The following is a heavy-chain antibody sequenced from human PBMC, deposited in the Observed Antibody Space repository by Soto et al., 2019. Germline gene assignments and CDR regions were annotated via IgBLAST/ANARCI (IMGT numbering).Heavy chain of an antibody. CDR1: RGWFSSYY. Sequence: GAGVKVACEDSRGWFSSYYISWVRQAPGQGLEWMGGIIPIFGTANYAQKFEGRVTITADESTSKAYMELISLRSEDTAVYYCSRYNVTSGQTHYCFDPWGQGTLVTVSS. D-gene: IGHD1-20*01. J-gene: IGHJ5*02. CDR2: IIPIFGTA. V-gene: IGHV1-69*01. CDR3: SRYNVTSGQTHYCFDP.